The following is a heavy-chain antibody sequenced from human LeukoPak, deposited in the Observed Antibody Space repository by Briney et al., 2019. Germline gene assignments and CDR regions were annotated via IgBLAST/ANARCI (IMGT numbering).Heavy chain of an antibody. D-gene: IGHD4-17*01. V-gene: IGHV3-30*18. CDR3: AKDKTTVTYNWFDP. Sequence: PGRSLRLSCAASGVTFSSYGMHWVRHAPGKGLEWVAVISYDGSNKYYADSVKGRFTISRDNSKNTLYLQMNSLRAEDTAVYYCAKDKTTVTYNWFDPWGQGTLVTVSS. CDR2: ISYDGSNK. J-gene: IGHJ5*02. CDR1: GVTFSSYG.